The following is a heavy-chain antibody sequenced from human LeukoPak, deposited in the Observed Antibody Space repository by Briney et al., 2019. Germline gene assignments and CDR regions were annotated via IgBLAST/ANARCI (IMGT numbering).Heavy chain of an antibody. D-gene: IGHD2-2*01. V-gene: IGHV1-46*01. CDR3: ARSCSSTSCYYGMDV. Sequence: PVASVKVSCKASGYTFTSYYMHWVRQAPGQGLEWMGIINPSGGSTSYAQKFQGRVTMTRVTSTSTVYMELSSLRSEDTAVYYCARSCSSTSCYYGMDVWGKGTTVTVSS. J-gene: IGHJ6*04. CDR2: INPSGGST. CDR1: GYTFTSYY.